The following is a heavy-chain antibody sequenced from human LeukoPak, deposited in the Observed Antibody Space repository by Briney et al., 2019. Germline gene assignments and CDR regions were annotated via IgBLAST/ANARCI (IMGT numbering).Heavy chain of an antibody. V-gene: IGHV3-23*01. CDR3: ANDLGWIQLNLG. Sequence: GGSLRLSCAASGFTYSNYAMNWVRQAPGKGLEWVSGITGNGATTYYADSVKGRFTISRDNSRNTVYLQMNSLRAEDTAVYYCANDLGWIQLNLGRGQGTLVTVSS. J-gene: IGHJ4*02. CDR1: GFTYSNYA. D-gene: IGHD5-18*01. CDR2: ITGNGATT.